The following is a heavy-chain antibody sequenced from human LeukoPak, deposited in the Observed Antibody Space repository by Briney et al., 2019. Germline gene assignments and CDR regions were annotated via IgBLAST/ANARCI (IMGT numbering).Heavy chain of an antibody. J-gene: IGHJ4*02. D-gene: IGHD2/OR15-2a*01. CDR1: GFTFSSYG. CDR3: VSRILTSFDN. Sequence: PGGSLRLSCAASGFTFSSYGMHWVRQAPGKGLVWVSHINSDGSSTKYADSVKGRFTISRDNAKNTLYLQMNSLRVEDTAVYYCVSRILTSFDNWGQGTLVTVSS. CDR2: INSDGSST. V-gene: IGHV3-74*03.